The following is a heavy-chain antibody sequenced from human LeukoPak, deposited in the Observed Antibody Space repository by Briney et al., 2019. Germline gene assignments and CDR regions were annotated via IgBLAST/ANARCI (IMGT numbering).Heavy chain of an antibody. CDR3: ARGYDSSAYYPFNY. V-gene: IGHV4-59*01. Sequence: SETLSLTCTVSGGSISSYYWSWIRQPPGKGLEWIGYIYHSGTTNYNPSLKSRVTISVDTSKNQFSLMLSSVTAADTAVYYCARGYDSSAYYPFNYWGQGTLVTVSS. J-gene: IGHJ4*02. D-gene: IGHD3-22*01. CDR2: IYHSGTT. CDR1: GGSISSYY.